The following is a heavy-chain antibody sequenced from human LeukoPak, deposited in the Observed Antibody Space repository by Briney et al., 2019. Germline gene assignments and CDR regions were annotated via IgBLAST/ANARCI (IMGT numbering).Heavy chain of an antibody. J-gene: IGHJ6*02. CDR2: ISWNSGSI. CDR3: AKDSSGDPYYYYGMDV. D-gene: IGHD6-6*01. Sequence: QSGGSLRLSCAASGFTFDDYAMHWVRQAPGKGLEWVSGISWNSGSIGYADSVKGRFTISRDNAKNSLYLQMNSLRAEDTALYYCAKDSSGDPYYYYGMDVWGQGTTVTVSS. V-gene: IGHV3-9*01. CDR1: GFTFDDYA.